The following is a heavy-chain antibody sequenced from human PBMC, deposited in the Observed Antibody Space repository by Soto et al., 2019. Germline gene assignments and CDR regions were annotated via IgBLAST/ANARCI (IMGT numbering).Heavy chain of an antibody. V-gene: IGHV4-34*01. D-gene: IGHD3-3*01. CDR1: GGSFSGCY. CDR2: INHSGST. CDR3: AREQYDFWSGYSDYYYYYGMDV. J-gene: IGHJ6*02. Sequence: SETLSLTCAVYGGSFSGCYWSWIRQPPGKGLEWIGEINHSGSTNYNPSLKSRVTISVDTSKNQFSLKLSSVTAADTAVYYCAREQYDFWSGYSDYYYYYGMDVWGQGTTVTVAS.